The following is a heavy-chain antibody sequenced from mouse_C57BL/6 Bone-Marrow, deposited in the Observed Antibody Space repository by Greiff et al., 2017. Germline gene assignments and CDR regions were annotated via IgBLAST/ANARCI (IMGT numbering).Heavy chain of an antibody. CDR1: GFNIKDDY. J-gene: IGHJ2*01. CDR3: TTSSYGNLYFDY. CDR2: IDPENGDT. D-gene: IGHD2-1*01. V-gene: IGHV14-4*01. Sequence: EVKLVESGAELVRPGASVKLSCTASGFNIKDDYMHWVKQRPEQGLEWIGWIDPENGDTEYASKFQGKATITADTYSNTAYLPLSSLTSEDTAVYYCTTSSYGNLYFDYWGQGTTLTVSS.